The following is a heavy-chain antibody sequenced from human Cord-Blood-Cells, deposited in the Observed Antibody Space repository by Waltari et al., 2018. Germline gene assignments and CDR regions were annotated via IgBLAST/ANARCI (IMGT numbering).Heavy chain of an antibody. J-gene: IGHJ6*02. CDR1: GGSIRSSSYC. CDR2: IYYSGST. CDR3: ARGSGSYYYYYYYGMDV. D-gene: IGHD1-26*01. Sequence: QLQLQESCPAMVKPSETLSLPCTVSGGSIRSSSYCWGWIRQPPGKGLEWIGSIYYSGSTYYNPSLKSRVTISVDTSKNQFSLKLSSVTAADTAVYYCARGSGSYYYYYYYGMDVWGQGTTVTVSS. V-gene: IGHV4-39*01.